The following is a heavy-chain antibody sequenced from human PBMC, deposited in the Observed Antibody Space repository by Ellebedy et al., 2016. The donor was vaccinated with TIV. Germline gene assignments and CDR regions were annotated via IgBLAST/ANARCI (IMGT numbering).Heavy chain of an antibody. D-gene: IGHD3-22*01. Sequence: SETLSLXXAVYGGSFSGYYWSWIRQPPGKGLEWIGEINHSGNTSYNPSLKSRLIISVDTSKNQFSLMLRSVIAADTAVYYCARGRQYSYSSGYYLDSWGQGTLVTVSS. CDR2: INHSGNT. V-gene: IGHV4-34*01. CDR1: GGSFSGYY. J-gene: IGHJ5*01. CDR3: ARGRQYSYSSGYYLDS.